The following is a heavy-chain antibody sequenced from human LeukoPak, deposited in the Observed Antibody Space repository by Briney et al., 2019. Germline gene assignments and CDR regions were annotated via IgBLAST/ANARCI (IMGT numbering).Heavy chain of an antibody. J-gene: IGHJ4*02. D-gene: IGHD5-12*01. CDR1: GFTFDDYA. Sequence: GRSLRLSCAASGFTFDDYAMHWVRQAPGKGLEWVSGISWNSGSIGYADSVKGRFTISRDNAKNSLYLQMNSLRAEDTALYYCAKDHSGYVYWGQGTLVTVSS. V-gene: IGHV3-9*01. CDR2: ISWNSGSI. CDR3: AKDHSGYVY.